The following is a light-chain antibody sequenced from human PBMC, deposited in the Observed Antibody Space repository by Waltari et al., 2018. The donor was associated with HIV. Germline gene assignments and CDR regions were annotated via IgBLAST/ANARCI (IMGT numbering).Light chain of an antibody. V-gene: IGKV3-11*01. Sequence: EIMLAQSPVTLSLSPGERATLFCRANQGLSGYLAWYQQKPGQAPRLLIYDVSNRATGVPARFSGSGSETDFTLTISSLEPEDFAVYYCQQRRDWPLTFGGGTKVDIK. CDR3: QQRRDWPLT. J-gene: IGKJ4*01. CDR1: QGLSGY. CDR2: DVS.